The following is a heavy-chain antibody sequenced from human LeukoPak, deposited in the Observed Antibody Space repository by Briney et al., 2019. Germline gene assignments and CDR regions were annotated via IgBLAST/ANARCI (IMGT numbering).Heavy chain of an antibody. V-gene: IGHV4-4*07. J-gene: IGHJ4*02. CDR3: ARGFRRYCSGGSCSDIDY. CDR1: GVSISRYY. D-gene: IGHD2-15*01. CDR2: IYTRGST. Sequence: KASETLSLTCAVSGVSISRYYWSWIRQPAGKGPEWIGRIYTRGSTNYNPSLKSRVTMSVDTSQNQISLKLSSVTAADTAVYYCARGFRRYCSGGSCSDIDYWGQGTLVTVSS.